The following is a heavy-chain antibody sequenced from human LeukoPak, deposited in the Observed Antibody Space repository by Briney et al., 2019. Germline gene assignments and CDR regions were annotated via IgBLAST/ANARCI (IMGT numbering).Heavy chain of an antibody. CDR3: ARYRGYGSGYYFDN. Sequence: SGGSLILSCAASGFTFGDYYMSWIRQVPGKGLEWLSYIDGGGTITYYAAFEEGRFTISRDNAKNSVYLQMDSLRAEDTAVYYCARYRGYGSGYYFDNWGQGTLVTVSS. CDR2: IDGGGTIT. V-gene: IGHV3-11*04. CDR1: GFTFGDYY. J-gene: IGHJ4*02. D-gene: IGHD3-3*01.